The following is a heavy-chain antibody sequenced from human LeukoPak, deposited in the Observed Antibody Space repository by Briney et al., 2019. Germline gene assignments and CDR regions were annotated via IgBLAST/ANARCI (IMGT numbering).Heavy chain of an antibody. CDR1: GYTFTGYY. J-gene: IGHJ3*02. CDR3: ARMPVALDI. Sequence: ASVKVSCKGSGYTFTGYYMHWVRQAPGQGLEWMGWINPNSGGTNYAQKFQGRVTMTRDTSISTVYMELNRLTSDDTAIYYCARMPVALDIWGQGPRVTVSS. CDR2: INPNSGGT. D-gene: IGHD2-2*01. V-gene: IGHV1-2*02.